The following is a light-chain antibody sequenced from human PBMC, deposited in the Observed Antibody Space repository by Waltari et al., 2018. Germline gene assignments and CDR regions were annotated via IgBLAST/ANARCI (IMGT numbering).Light chain of an antibody. Sequence: EIVLTQSPATLSLSPGERATLSCRASQSVRSYLGWYQQTPGQAPRLLIYDASKRATGIPASFSGSGSGTDFTLTISSLEPEDFAVYYCQQRSDWPPHFGQGTRLEMK. V-gene: IGKV3-11*01. CDR1: QSVRSY. CDR2: DAS. J-gene: IGKJ5*01. CDR3: QQRSDWPPH.